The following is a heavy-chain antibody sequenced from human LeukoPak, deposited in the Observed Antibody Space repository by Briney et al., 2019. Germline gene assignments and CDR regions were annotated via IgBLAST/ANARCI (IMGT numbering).Heavy chain of an antibody. J-gene: IGHJ5*02. V-gene: IGHV3-23*01. CDR2: ISGSSGNT. CDR1: GFTFSSYA. Sequence: GGSLRLSCAASGFTFSSYAMTWVRQAPGKGLEWVSSISGSSGNTNYADSVKGRFTISRDNSKNTLYLQMNSLRVEDTAVYYCAKPHWNYQADWFDPWGQGTLVTVSS. D-gene: IGHD1-7*01. CDR3: AKPHWNYQADWFDP.